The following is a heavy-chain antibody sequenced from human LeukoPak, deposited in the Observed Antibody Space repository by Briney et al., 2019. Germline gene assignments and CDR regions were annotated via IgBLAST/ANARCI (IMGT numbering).Heavy chain of an antibody. J-gene: IGHJ5*02. CDR1: GYTFTSYY. CDR2: INPSGGST. Sequence: ASVKVSCKASGYTFTSYYMHWVRQAPGQGLEWMGIINPSGGSTSYAQKFQGRVTMTRDTSTSTAYMELSSLRSEDTAVYYCARDRRYDILTGYYGFDPWGQGTLVTVSS. D-gene: IGHD3-9*01. CDR3: ARDRRYDILTGYYGFDP. V-gene: IGHV1-46*01.